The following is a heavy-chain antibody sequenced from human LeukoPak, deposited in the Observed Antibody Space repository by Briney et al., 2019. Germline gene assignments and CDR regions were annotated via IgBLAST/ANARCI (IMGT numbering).Heavy chain of an antibody. CDR3: AVLGGYDFWSGYYSSRDILTADY. J-gene: IGHJ4*02. CDR1: GFTFSSYA. D-gene: IGHD3-3*01. V-gene: IGHV3-23*01. CDR2: ISGSGGST. Sequence: GSLRLSCAASGFTFSSYAMSWVRQAPGKGLEWVSVISGSGGSTYYADSVKGRFTISRDNSKNTVYLQMNSLRAEDTAVYYCAVLGGYDFWSGYYSSRDILTADYWGQGTLVTVPS.